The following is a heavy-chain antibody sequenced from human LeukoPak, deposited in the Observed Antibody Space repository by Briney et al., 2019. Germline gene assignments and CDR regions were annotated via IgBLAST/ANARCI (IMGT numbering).Heavy chain of an antibody. CDR1: GGSISSYY. V-gene: IGHV4-59*01. D-gene: IGHD4-17*01. CDR2: IYYSVST. J-gene: IGHJ3*02. Sequence: SGTLSLTCTVSGGSISSYYWSWIRQPPGKGLEWIGYIYYSVSTTYNPSLNSRVTISVDTSKNQFSLKLSSVTAADTAVYCCARNGYNDYGDFDAFDIWGQGTMVTVSS. CDR3: ARNGYNDYGDFDAFDI.